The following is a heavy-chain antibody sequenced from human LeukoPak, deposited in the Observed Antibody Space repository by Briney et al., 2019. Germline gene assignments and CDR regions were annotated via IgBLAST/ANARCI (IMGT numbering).Heavy chain of an antibody. CDR1: GGSISSYY. CDR3: ARLPPYSGGSYYFDY. D-gene: IGHD6-19*01. Sequence: PSETLSLTCTVSGGSISSYYWSWIRQPPGKGLEWIGYIYYSGSTNYNPSLKSRVTISVDTSKNQFSLKLSSVTAADTAVYYCARLPPYSGGSYYFDYWGQGTLVTVSS. V-gene: IGHV4-59*08. CDR2: IYYSGST. J-gene: IGHJ4*02.